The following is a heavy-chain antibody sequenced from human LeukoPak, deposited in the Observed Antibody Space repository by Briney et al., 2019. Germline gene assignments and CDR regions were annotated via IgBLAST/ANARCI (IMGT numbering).Heavy chain of an antibody. Sequence: GGSLRLSCAASGFTVSSNFMSWVRQAPGKGLEWVSVISSDDRTYYADSVEGRFTISRDNSKNTLYLQMNSLRAEDTAVYYCAGDSGTSGYGSVDIWGQGTMVTVSS. CDR1: GFTVSSNF. CDR2: ISSDDRT. CDR3: AGDSGTSGYGSVDI. V-gene: IGHV3-53*01. D-gene: IGHD3-22*01. J-gene: IGHJ3*02.